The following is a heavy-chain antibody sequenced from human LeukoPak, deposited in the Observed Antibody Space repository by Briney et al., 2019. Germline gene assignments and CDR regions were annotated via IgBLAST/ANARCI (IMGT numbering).Heavy chain of an antibody. V-gene: IGHV4-38-2*02. CDR2: IYHSGST. Sequence: SETLSLTRTLSGYSISSGYYWGWIRQPPGKGLEWIGSIYHSGSTYYNPSFKSRVTISVDTSKNQFSLKLSSVTAAVTAVYYCARAIVGANRWDGYFQHWGQGTLVTVSS. J-gene: IGHJ1*01. CDR1: GYSISSGYY. D-gene: IGHD1-26*01. CDR3: ARAIVGANRWDGYFQH.